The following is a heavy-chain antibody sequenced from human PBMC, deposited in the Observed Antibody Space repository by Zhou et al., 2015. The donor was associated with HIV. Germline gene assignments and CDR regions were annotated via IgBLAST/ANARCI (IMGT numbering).Heavy chain of an antibody. V-gene: IGHV1-69*02. D-gene: IGHD1-26*01. CDR2: IIPILGIA. J-gene: IGHJ5*02. CDR3: AWSGLGSENNWFDP. CDR1: GGTFSSYT. Sequence: QVQLVQSGAEVKKPGSSVKVSCKASGGTFSSYTISWVRQAPGQGLEWMGRIIPILGIANYAQKFQGRVTITADESTSTAYMELSSLRSEDTAVYYCAWSGLGSENNWFDPWGQGTLVTVSS.